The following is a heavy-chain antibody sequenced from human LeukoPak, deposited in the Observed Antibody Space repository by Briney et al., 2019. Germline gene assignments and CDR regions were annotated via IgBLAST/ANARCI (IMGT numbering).Heavy chain of an antibody. Sequence: GGSLRLSCAASGFIFSTYTMIWVRQAPGKGPEWVSVISRSGGSTYYADSVKGRFTVSRDNSKNTLYLEMNCLRAGDTAVYYCAKDRITIFDAIIRGLLCMAYWGQRSTVTVSS. D-gene: IGHD3-9*01. V-gene: IGHV3-23*01. CDR3: AKDRITIFDAIIRGLLCMAY. CDR2: ISRSGGST. J-gene: IGHJ6*02. CDR1: GFIFSTYT.